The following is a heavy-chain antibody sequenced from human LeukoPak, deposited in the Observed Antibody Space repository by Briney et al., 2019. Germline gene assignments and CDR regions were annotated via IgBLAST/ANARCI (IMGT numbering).Heavy chain of an antibody. Sequence: SETLSLTCTVSGGSISSSSYYWSWIRQPPGKGLEWIGYIYYSGSTYYNPSLKSRVTIPVDTSKNQFSLKLSSVTAADTAVYYCARMMPLPSGDYGPGRFGFDIWGQGTMVTVSS. D-gene: IGHD4-17*01. V-gene: IGHV4-31*03. J-gene: IGHJ3*02. CDR2: IYYSGST. CDR3: ARMMPLPSGDYGPGRFGFDI. CDR1: GGSISSSSYY.